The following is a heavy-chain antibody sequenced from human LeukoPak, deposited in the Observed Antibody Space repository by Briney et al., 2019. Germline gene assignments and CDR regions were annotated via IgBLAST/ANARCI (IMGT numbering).Heavy chain of an antibody. CDR1: GDSISSANYY. CDR2: IYFSGST. D-gene: IGHD2-2*01. Sequence: SETLSLTCTVSGDSISSANYYWGWVRQPPGKGLEWIGSIYFSGSTYYNPSLKSRVTISVETSKVQFSLRLSSVTAADTAVYYCARDSCSSTSCRKKFDNWGQGTLVTVSS. J-gene: IGHJ4*02. V-gene: IGHV4-39*07. CDR3: ARDSCSSTSCRKKFDN.